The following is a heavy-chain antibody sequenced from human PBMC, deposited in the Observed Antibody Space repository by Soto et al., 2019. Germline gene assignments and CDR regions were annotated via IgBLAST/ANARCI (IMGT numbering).Heavy chain of an antibody. D-gene: IGHD5-12*01. CDR1: GGSISSYY. CDR3: ARWVRRDGYNWGPFDY. J-gene: IGHJ4*02. CDR2: IYYSGST. V-gene: IGHV4-59*01. Sequence: SETLSLTCTVSGGSISSYYWSWIRQPPGKGLEWIGYIYYSGSTNYNPSLKSRVTISVDTSKNQFSLKLSSVTAADTAVYYCARWVRRDGYNWGPFDYWGQGTLVTVSS.